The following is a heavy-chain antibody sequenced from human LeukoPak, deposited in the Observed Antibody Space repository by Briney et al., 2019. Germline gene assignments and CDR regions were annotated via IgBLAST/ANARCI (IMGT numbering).Heavy chain of an antibody. D-gene: IGHD1-1*01. V-gene: IGHV3-23*01. CDR1: GFTFSTSA. CDR3: ATRGTTATKYFEH. Sequence: GGSLRLSCLGSGFTFSTSAMSWVRHAPGKGLEWVSAIGGGGATYYADSVKGRFTISRDNSKNMLHLQMKSLRAEDTAVYYCATRGTTATKYFEHWGQGTLVTVSS. CDR2: IGGGGAT. J-gene: IGHJ4*02.